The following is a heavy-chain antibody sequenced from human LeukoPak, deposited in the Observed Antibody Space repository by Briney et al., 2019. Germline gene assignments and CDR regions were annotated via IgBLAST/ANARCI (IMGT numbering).Heavy chain of an antibody. D-gene: IGHD1-26*01. CDR1: GFTFSSYS. CDR2: ISSSSSYI. Sequence: GGSLRLSCAASGFTFSSYSMNWVRQAPGKGLEWVSSISSSSSYIYYADSVKGRFTISRDNAKNSLYLQMNSLRAGDTAVYYCARVGAAITPFDYWGQGTLVTVSS. V-gene: IGHV3-21*01. CDR3: ARVGAAITPFDY. J-gene: IGHJ4*02.